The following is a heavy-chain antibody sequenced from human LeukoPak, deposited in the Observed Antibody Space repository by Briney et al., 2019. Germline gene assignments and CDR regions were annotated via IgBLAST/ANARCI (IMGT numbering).Heavy chain of an antibody. CDR2: TYYRSKWYN. CDR3: ARVPLRGPPHYYYMDV. Sequence: SQTLSLTCAISGDSVSSNSAAWNWIRQSPSRGLEWLGRTYYRSKWYNDYAVSVKSRITINPDTSKNQFSLQLNSVTPEDTAVYYCARVPLRGPPHYYYMDVWGKGTTVTVSS. CDR1: GDSVSSNSAA. J-gene: IGHJ6*03. D-gene: IGHD6-25*01. V-gene: IGHV6-1*01.